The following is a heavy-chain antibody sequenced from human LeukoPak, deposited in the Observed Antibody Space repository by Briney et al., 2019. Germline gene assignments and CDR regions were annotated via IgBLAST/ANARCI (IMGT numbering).Heavy chain of an antibody. CDR1: GFTFSSYG. J-gene: IGHJ6*02. V-gene: IGHV3-33*01. D-gene: IGHD6-6*01. CDR3: AREIGQLVPLVRYYGMDV. CDR2: IWYDGSNK. Sequence: QPGRSLRLSCAASGFTFSSYGMRWVRQAPGKGLEWVAVIWYDGSNKDYADSVKGRFTISRDNSKNTLNLQMNSLRAEDTAVYYCAREIGQLVPLVRYYGMDVWGQGTTVTVSS.